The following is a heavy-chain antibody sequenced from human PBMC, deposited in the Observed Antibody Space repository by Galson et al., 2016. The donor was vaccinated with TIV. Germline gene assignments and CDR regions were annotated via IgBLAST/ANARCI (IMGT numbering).Heavy chain of an antibody. CDR2: ISFDGSNK. D-gene: IGHD2-21*02. CDR1: GFTFSDYG. CDR3: AKDITVYCGGDCSTFDY. V-gene: IGHV3-30*18. J-gene: IGHJ4*01. Sequence: LRLSCAASGFTFSDYGMHWVRQAPGKGLEWVAVISFDGSNKYYADSVKGRFTISRDNSKNTLYLQVNSLRAEDTAVYYCAKDITVYCGGDCSTFDYWGHGTLVTVSS.